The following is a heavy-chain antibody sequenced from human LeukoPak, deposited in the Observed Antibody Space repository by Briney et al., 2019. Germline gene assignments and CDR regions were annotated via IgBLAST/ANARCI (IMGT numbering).Heavy chain of an antibody. Sequence: SETLSLTCTVSGSSISSGGYYWSWIRQHPGKGLEWIGYISYSGSTYYNPSLKSRVTISVDTSKNHFSLKLSSVTAADTAVYYCARGGITGTTPPGFDPWGQGTLVTVSS. V-gene: IGHV4-31*03. D-gene: IGHD1-14*01. J-gene: IGHJ5*02. CDR1: GSSISSGGYY. CDR3: ARGGITGTTPPGFDP. CDR2: ISYSGST.